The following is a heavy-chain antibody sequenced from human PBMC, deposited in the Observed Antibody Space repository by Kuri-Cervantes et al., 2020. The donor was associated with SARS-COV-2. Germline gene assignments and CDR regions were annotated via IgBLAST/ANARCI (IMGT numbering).Heavy chain of an antibody. V-gene: IGHV4-61*10. CDR2: MNTSGSA. D-gene: IGHD5-18*01. CDR1: DGSISSGSYY. J-gene: IGHJ6*03. CDR3: ARGERGYSYGSYYYYMDV. Sequence: SETLSLTCTVSDGSISSGSYYWSWIRQPAGKGLEWIGDMNTSGSANYNPSLKSRVTISVDTSKNQFSLKLSSVTAADTAVYYCARGERGYSYGSYYYYMDVWGKGTTVTVSS.